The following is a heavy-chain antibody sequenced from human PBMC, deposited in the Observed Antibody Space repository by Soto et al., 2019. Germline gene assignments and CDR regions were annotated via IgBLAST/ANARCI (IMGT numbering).Heavy chain of an antibody. V-gene: IGHV1-69*02. Sequence: QVQLVQSGAEVKKPGSSVKVSCKASGGTFSSYTISWVRQAPGQGLEWMGRIIPILGIANYAQKFQGRVTITADKSTSTAYMELSSLRSEDTAVYYCARRYGGNSGDYWGQGTLVTVSS. D-gene: IGHD4-17*01. J-gene: IGHJ4*02. CDR3: ARRYGGNSGDY. CDR1: GGTFSSYT. CDR2: IIPILGIA.